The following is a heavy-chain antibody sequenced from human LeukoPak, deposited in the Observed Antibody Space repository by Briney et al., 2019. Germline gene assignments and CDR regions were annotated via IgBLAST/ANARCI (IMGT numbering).Heavy chain of an antibody. D-gene: IGHD3-22*01. CDR3: ACLTTADAFDI. J-gene: IGHJ3*02. Sequence: SETLSLTCTVSGGSISSYYWSWIRQPPGKGLEWIGYIYGSGSTNYNPSLKSRVTISVDTSKNQFSLKLSSVTAADTAVYYCACLTTADAFDIWGQGTMVTVSS. CDR1: GGSISSYY. CDR2: IYGSGST. V-gene: IGHV4-59*01.